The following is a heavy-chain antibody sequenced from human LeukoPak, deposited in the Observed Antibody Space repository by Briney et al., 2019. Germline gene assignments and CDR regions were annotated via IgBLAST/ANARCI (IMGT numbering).Heavy chain of an antibody. D-gene: IGHD5-24*01. J-gene: IGHJ4*02. CDR2: IYYSGST. CDR3: ARSEMKPSYYFDY. CDR1: GGSISSYY. Sequence: PSETLSLTCTVSGGSISSYYWSWIRQPPGKGLEWIGYIYYSGSTNYNPSLKSRVTISVDTSKNQFSLKLSSVTAADTAVYYCARSEMKPSYYFDYWGQGTLVTVSS. V-gene: IGHV4-59*12.